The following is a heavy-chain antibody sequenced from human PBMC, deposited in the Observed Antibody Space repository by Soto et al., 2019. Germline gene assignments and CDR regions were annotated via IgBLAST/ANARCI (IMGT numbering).Heavy chain of an antibody. CDR2: INPNSGGT. CDR1: GYTFTGYY. J-gene: IGHJ6*02. V-gene: IGHV1-2*02. Sequence: ASVKVSCKASGYTFTGYYMHWVRQAPGQGLEWMGWINPNSGGTNYAQKFQGRVTMTRDTSISTAYMELSRLRSDDTAVYYCARREVRDIVVVPAAQYYYGMDVWGQGTTVTVSS. D-gene: IGHD2-2*01. CDR3: ARREVRDIVVVPAAQYYYGMDV.